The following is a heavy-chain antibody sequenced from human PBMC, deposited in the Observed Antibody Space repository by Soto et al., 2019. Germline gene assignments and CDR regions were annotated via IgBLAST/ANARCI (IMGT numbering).Heavy chain of an antibody. CDR2: INPSGGYT. CDR3: ARGPKSGVDFMSLYDY. V-gene: IGHV1-46*01. Sequence: ASVKVSCKASGYTFTSYYMNWVRQAPGQGLEWLGIINPSGGYTTYAQRFLGRVTMTSDTSTSTVHMELGSLTSEDTAVYYCARGPKSGVDFMSLYDYWGQGTLVTVSS. J-gene: IGHJ4*02. D-gene: IGHD1-26*01. CDR1: GYTFTSYY.